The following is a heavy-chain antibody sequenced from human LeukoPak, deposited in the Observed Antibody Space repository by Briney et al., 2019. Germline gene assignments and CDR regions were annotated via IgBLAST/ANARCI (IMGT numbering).Heavy chain of an antibody. CDR3: ARSTMVRGVTNWFDP. D-gene: IGHD3-10*01. CDR1: GYSFTSCW. CDR2: IYPGDSDT. Sequence: GESLKISCKGSGYSFTSCWIGWVRQMPGKGLEWMGIIYPGDSDTRYSPSFQGQVTISADKSISTAYLQWSSLKASDTAMYYCARSTMVRGVTNWFDPWGQGTLVTVSS. V-gene: IGHV5-51*01. J-gene: IGHJ5*02.